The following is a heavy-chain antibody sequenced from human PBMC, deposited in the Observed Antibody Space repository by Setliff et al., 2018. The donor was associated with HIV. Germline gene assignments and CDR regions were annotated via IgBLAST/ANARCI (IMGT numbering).Heavy chain of an antibody. CDR2: INPSGGST. J-gene: IGHJ4*02. V-gene: IGHV1-46*01. Sequence: ASVKVSCKASGYIFTSYYIHWVRQAPGQGLEWMGIINPSGGSTSYPQKFQGRVTLTRDTSTNTAYMELSSLRSEDTAVYYCAKDEGSGVPDYWGQGSPVTVS. CDR3: AKDEGSGVPDY. D-gene: IGHD2-2*01. CDR1: GYIFTSYY.